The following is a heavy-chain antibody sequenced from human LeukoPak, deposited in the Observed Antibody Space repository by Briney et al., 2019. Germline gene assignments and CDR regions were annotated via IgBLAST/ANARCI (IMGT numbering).Heavy chain of an antibody. V-gene: IGHV3-66*01. D-gene: IGHD6-13*01. CDR1: GFTFSSNF. J-gene: IGHJ6*03. CDR3: ARTIAAPHGRVYYYYYMDV. CDR2: IYSGGRA. Sequence: HTGGSLRLSCAASGFTFSSNFMSWVRQAPGEGLEWVAVIYSGGRADYADSVKGRFTISRDNSRSMLYLQMKSLGPEDTAVYYCARTIAAPHGRVYYYYYMDVWGKGTTVAVSS.